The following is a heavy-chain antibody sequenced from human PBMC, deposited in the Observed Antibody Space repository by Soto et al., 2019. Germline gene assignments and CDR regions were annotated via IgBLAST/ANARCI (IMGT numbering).Heavy chain of an antibody. CDR3: AREVCISTSCPQDY. CDR1: GYTITSYA. V-gene: IGHV1-3*01. D-gene: IGHD2-2*01. CDR2: INAYNGNT. J-gene: IGHJ4*02. Sequence: ASVKVSCKASGYTITSYAMHWVRQAPGQRLEWMGWINAYNGNTKYSQKLQGRVTMTTDTSASTAYMELRSLRSDDTAVYYCAREVCISTSCPQDYWGQGTLVTVSS.